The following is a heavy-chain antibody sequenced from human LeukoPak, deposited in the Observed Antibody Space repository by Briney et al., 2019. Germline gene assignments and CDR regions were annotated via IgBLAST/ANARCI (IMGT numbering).Heavy chain of an antibody. CDR2: IGPSGAVT. J-gene: IGHJ4*02. V-gene: IGHV3-23*01. CDR1: GFTFNNPW. Sequence: PGGSLRLSCTASGFTFNNPWMTWVRQAPGKGLEWVSVIGPSGAVTHYAESVKGRFTISRDNSKNTLYLQMNSLRVEDTAIYFCAKYATGYAPNFDYWGQGTLVTVSS. D-gene: IGHD5-12*01. CDR3: AKYATGYAPNFDY.